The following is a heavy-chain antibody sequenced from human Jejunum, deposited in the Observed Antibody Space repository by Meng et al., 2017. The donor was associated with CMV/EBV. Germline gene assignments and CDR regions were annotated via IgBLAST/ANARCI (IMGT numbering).Heavy chain of an antibody. J-gene: IGHJ5*02. D-gene: IGHD5-18*01. Sequence: SGGTLSNYIISWVPQAPGQGLEWMGRIILILGTPNHAQKFQGRVSITADKSTSTVYMELNSLRSEDTAIYYCASDISGNSYAYDQWGQGTLVTVSS. V-gene: IGHV1-69*08. CDR2: IILILGTP. CDR3: ASDISGNSYAYDQ. CDR1: GGTLSNYI.